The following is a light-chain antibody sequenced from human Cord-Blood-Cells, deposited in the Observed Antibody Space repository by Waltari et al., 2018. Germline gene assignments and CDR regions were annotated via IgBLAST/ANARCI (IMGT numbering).Light chain of an antibody. V-gene: IGLV2-23*01. CDR2: EGS. CDR3: CSYAGSWV. CDR1: SSAVGSYKL. J-gene: IGLJ3*02. Sequence: QSALTQPASVSGSPGQSITISCTGTSSAVGSYKLVSWYQQHPGKAPKLMIYEGSKRPSGVSNRFSGSKSGNTASLTISGLQAEDEADYYCCSYAGSWVFGGGTKLTVL.